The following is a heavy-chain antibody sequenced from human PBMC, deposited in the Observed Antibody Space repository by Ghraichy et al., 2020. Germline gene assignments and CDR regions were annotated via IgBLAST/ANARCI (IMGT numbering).Heavy chain of an antibody. CDR3: ARRRKALHIVVVPAAMSGVIDY. Sequence: SETLSLTCTVSGGSISSSSYYWGWIRQPPGKGLEWIGRIYYSGSTYYNPSLKSRVTISVDTSKNQFSLKLSSVTAADTAVYYCARRRKALHIVVVPAAMSGVIDYWGQGTLVTVSS. J-gene: IGHJ4*02. V-gene: IGHV4-39*01. CDR2: IYYSGST. CDR1: GGSISSSSYY. D-gene: IGHD2-2*01.